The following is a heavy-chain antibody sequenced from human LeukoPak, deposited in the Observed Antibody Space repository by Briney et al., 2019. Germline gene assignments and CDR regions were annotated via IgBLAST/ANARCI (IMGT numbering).Heavy chain of an antibody. J-gene: IGHJ4*02. D-gene: IGHD5-24*01. V-gene: IGHV3-66*01. CDR1: GFTVSDNY. CDR3: ARDFMATITDY. Sequence: GGSLRLSCAAPGFTVSDNYMSWVRQAPGKGLEWVSVIYSGGSTYYADSVKGRFTISRDNSKNTLYLQMNSLRAEDTAVYYCARDFMATITDYWGQGTLVTVSP. CDR2: IYSGGST.